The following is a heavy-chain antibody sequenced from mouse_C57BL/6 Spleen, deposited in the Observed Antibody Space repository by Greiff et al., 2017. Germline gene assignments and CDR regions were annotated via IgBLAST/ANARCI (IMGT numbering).Heavy chain of an antibody. V-gene: IGHV1-61*01. D-gene: IGHD2-2*01. CDR3: AFYYGYDGPFDY. CDR1: GYTFTSYW. CDR2: IYPSDSET. Sequence: QVQLQQPGAELVRPGSSVKLSCKASGYTFTSYWMDWVKQRPGQGLEWIGNIYPSDSETHYNQKFKDKATLTVDKSSSTAYMQLSSLTSEDSAVYYCAFYYGYDGPFDYWGQGTTLTVSS. J-gene: IGHJ2*01.